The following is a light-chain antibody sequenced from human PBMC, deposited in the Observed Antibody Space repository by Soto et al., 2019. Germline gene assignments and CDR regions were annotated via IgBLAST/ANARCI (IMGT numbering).Light chain of an antibody. V-gene: IGKV3-20*01. CDR1: QSVSRSY. Sequence: EIVLTQSPGTPSLSPGERATLSCRASQSVSRSYLAWYQQKPGQAPRLLIYGASSRATGIPDRFSGSGSGTDFTLTIRRLEPEDFALYYCLQYGSSPFTFGPGTKVDVK. J-gene: IGKJ3*01. CDR2: GAS. CDR3: LQYGSSPFT.